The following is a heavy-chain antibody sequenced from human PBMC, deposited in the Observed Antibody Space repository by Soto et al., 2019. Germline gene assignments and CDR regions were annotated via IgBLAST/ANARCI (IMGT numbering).Heavy chain of an antibody. J-gene: IGHJ5*02. V-gene: IGHV5-51*01. Sequence: GESLKISCKGSGYSFTSYWIGWVRQMPVKGLEWMGIIYPGDSDTRYSPSFQGQVTISADKSISTAYLQWSSLKASDTAMYYCARGGYCSGGSCVPYNWFDPWGQGTLVTVSS. D-gene: IGHD2-15*01. CDR2: IYPGDSDT. CDR1: GYSFTSYW. CDR3: ARGGYCSGGSCVPYNWFDP.